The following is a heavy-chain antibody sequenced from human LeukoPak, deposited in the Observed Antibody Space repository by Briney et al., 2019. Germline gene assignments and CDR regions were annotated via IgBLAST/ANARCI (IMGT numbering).Heavy chain of an antibody. Sequence: PGGSLRLSCPACGFTFSTYWMSWIRQAPGKGLEWVSYNSNSGSTIYYADSVKGRFTISRDNAKNSLYLQMNSLRAEDTAVYYCARDSGFGELAFDYWGQGTLVTVSS. CDR1: GFTFSTYW. CDR3: ARDSGFGELAFDY. D-gene: IGHD3-10*01. V-gene: IGHV3-11*01. J-gene: IGHJ4*02. CDR2: NSNSGSTI.